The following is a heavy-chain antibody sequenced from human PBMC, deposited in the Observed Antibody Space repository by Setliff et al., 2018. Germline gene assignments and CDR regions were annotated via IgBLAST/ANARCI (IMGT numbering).Heavy chain of an antibody. CDR1: GCTFTSYY. CDR3: ARDHCGGDCVEFDP. D-gene: IGHD2-21*02. Sequence: ASVKVSCKASGCTFTSYYMHWVRQAPGQGLEWMGIINPSGGSTSYAQGFTGRFVFSLDTSVSTAYLQINSLQAEDTAVYYCARDHCGGDCVEFDPWGQGTLVTVSS. J-gene: IGHJ5*02. V-gene: IGHV7-4-1*02. CDR2: INPSGGST.